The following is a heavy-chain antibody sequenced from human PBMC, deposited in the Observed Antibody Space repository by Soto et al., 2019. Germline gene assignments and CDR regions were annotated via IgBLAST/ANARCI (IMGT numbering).Heavy chain of an antibody. V-gene: IGHV4-34*01. CDR2: INHSGST. CDR3: ARGGLMITFGGVAYDY. Sequence: ASETLSLTCAVYGGSFSGYYWSWIRQPPGKGLEWIGEINHSGSTNYNPSLKSRVTISVDTSKNQFSLKLGSVTAADTAVYYCARGGLMITFGGVAYDYWGQGTLVTVSS. D-gene: IGHD3-16*01. J-gene: IGHJ4*02. CDR1: GGSFSGYY.